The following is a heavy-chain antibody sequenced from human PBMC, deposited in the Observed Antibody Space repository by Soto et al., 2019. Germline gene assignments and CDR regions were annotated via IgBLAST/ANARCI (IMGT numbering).Heavy chain of an antibody. CDR1: GNTFTSYD. V-gene: IGHV1-8*01. J-gene: IGHJ4*02. D-gene: IGHD3-10*01. CDR2: INPNSGNI. Sequence: ASVKVSCKASGNTFTSYDINWVRQATGHGLEWMGWINPNSGNIGYAQKFQGRVTMTRDTAIRTAYMEVSRLRSDDTAVYYCARGRASGSYYLLDXWGQGNLVTV. CDR3: ARGRASGSYYLLDX.